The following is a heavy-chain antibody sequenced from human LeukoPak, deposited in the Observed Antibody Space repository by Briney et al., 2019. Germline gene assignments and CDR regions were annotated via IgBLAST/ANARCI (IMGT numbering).Heavy chain of an antibody. CDR1: EFTFSTYW. V-gene: IGHV3-7*01. J-gene: IGHJ4*02. D-gene: IGHD6-25*01. CDR3: ARERPGSASAFDY. CDR2: INQDGSEK. Sequence: TGGSLRLSCAASEFTFSTYWMSWVRKAPGKGQGWVANINQDGSEKYYVDSVKGRFTVSRDNAKNSLYLQMSSLRAEDTAIYYCARERPGSASAFDYWGQGTLVTVSS.